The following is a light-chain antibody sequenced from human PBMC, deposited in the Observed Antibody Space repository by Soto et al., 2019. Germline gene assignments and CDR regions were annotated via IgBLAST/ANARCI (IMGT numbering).Light chain of an antibody. CDR2: GAS. CDR1: QSVTSSY. Sequence: ENVLTQSPGTLSLSPGERATLSCRASQSVTSSYLAWYQQKPGQAPRLLIYGASSRATGIPDRFSGSGSGTDFTLTISRLEPEDFAVYYCQQYGNSPITFGHGTKVDIK. CDR3: QQYGNSPIT. V-gene: IGKV3-20*01. J-gene: IGKJ3*01.